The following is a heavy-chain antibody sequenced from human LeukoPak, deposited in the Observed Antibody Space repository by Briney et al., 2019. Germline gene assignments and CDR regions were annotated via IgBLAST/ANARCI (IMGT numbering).Heavy chain of an antibody. CDR2: VSGSGASA. CDR3: AKGGIQLWYYLDY. CDR1: EFTPSRAA. Sequence: GGSLRLSCVASEFTPSRAAITCRPQAPGKGLEWGSSVSGSGASAAYADSVKGRFTISRYNSKHTLYLQMNRLRPEDTAVYFSAKGGIQLWYYLDYWGQGTLVTVSS. D-gene: IGHD5-18*01. J-gene: IGHJ4*02. V-gene: IGHV3-23*01.